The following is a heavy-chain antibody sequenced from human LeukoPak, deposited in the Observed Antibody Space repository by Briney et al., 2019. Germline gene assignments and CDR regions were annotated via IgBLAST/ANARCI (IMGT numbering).Heavy chain of an antibody. J-gene: IGHJ4*02. Sequence: SETLSLTCTVSGGSISSSRYYWGGIRQPPGKGLGWIASISYSGTTYYNPSLKSRVTISVDTCKNQFSLKLSSVTAADTAVYYCARYSYYGGNPHFDYWGQGTLVTVSS. CDR2: ISYSGTT. CDR3: ARYSYYGGNPHFDY. D-gene: IGHD4-23*01. CDR1: GGSISSSRYY. V-gene: IGHV4-39*01.